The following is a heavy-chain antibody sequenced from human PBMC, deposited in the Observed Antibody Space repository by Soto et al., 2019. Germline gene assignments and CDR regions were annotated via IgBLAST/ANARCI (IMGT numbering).Heavy chain of an antibody. CDR3: ARHGIQVSHDV. Sequence: EVQLVESGGGLVQPGGSLRLSCAASGFPFSSYSMDWVRQAPGQGLEWISYITTSSHTIYYADSVRGRFTIYRQNAKNSLFLEMNSMRDEDTAVCYCARHGIQVSHDVWGQGTTVIVYS. CDR1: GFPFSSYS. J-gene: IGHJ6*02. D-gene: IGHD5-18*01. CDR2: ITTSSHTI. V-gene: IGHV3-48*02.